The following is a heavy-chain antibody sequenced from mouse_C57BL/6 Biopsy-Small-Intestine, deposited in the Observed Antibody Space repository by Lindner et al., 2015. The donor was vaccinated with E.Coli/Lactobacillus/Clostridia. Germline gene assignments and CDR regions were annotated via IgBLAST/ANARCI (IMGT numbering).Heavy chain of an antibody. J-gene: IGHJ4*01. CDR1: GYTFSAYY. CDR2: ISPSGRAT. V-gene: IGHV1-53*01. Sequence: SVKVSCKASGYTFSAYYMHWVRQAPGQGLEWMGIISPSGRATTYAXKFSGRVTMTRDTSTSTVYMELSSLRSEDTAMYYCARDKSASYYPLYNLDHWGQRTLVTVSS. D-gene: IGHD2-1*01. CDR3: ARDKSASYYPLYNLDH.